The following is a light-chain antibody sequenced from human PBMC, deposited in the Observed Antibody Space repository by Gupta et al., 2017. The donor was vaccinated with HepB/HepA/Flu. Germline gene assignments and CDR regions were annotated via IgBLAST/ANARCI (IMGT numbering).Light chain of an antibody. CDR3: QQSDTFPCS. J-gene: IGKJ1*01. CDR1: QNIRNY. Sequence: DIQMTQSPSSLSASVGDGVTITWRASQNIRNYVNWYQQKPGKAPKVLIYGASMVESGLPSRISGRGSATDFTLAISMLPSEDFATYYLQQSDTFPCSFGQGTKV. V-gene: IGKV1-39*01. CDR2: GAS.